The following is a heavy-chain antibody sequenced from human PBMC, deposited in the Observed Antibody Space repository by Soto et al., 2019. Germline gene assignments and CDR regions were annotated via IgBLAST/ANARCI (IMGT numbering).Heavy chain of an antibody. Sequence: QVQLVQSGAEVKKPGSSVKVSCKASGGTFSSYAISWVRRAPVQGLEWMGGIIPIFGTANYAQKFQGRVTITADKSTSTDYRELSSLRSEDTAVYYCAGYGVTMPRMDVWGQGTTVTVAS. CDR3: AGYGVTMPRMDV. CDR1: GGTFSSYA. D-gene: IGHD3-3*01. CDR2: IIPIFGTA. J-gene: IGHJ6*02. V-gene: IGHV1-69*06.